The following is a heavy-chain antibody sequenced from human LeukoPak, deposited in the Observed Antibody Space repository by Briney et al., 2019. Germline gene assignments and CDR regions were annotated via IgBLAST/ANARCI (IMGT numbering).Heavy chain of an antibody. D-gene: IGHD6-25*01. CDR3: VKGARAGVFDC. CDR1: GFTFSVHT. V-gene: IGHV3-64D*06. Sequence: GGSLRLSWSASGFTFSVHTMHWVRQAPGKGLEYLSGLSNRGDSTYYADSVKGRFTISRDNSKNMVYLQMSSLRADDTALYYCVKGARAGVFDCWGQGTLVTVSS. CDR2: LSNRGDST. J-gene: IGHJ4*02.